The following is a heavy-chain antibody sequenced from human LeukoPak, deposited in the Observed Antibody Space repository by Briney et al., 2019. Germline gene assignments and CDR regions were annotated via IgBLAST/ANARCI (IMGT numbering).Heavy chain of an antibody. J-gene: IGHJ6*03. CDR3: ARTYSSSSDYYYYMDV. CDR2: INPNSGGT. Sequence: GASVKVSCKASGYTFTGYYMHWVRQAPGRGFEWMGWINPNSGGTNYAQKFQGRVTMTRDTSISTAYMELSRLRSDDTAVYYCARTYSSSSDYYYYMDVWGKGTTVTVSS. D-gene: IGHD6-6*01. V-gene: IGHV1-2*02. CDR1: GYTFTGYY.